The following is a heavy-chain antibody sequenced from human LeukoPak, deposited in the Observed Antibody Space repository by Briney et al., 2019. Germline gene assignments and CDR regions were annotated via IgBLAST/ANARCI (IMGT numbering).Heavy chain of an antibody. Sequence: SVKVSCKASGGTFSSYAISWVRQAPGQGLEWMGGIIPIFGTANYAQKFQGRVTITTDESTSTAYMELSSLRSEDTAVYYCARETAYCGGDCYLGYFQHWGQGTLVTVSS. D-gene: IGHD2-21*01. CDR3: ARETAYCGGDCYLGYFQH. CDR1: GGTFSSYA. J-gene: IGHJ1*01. V-gene: IGHV1-69*05. CDR2: IIPIFGTA.